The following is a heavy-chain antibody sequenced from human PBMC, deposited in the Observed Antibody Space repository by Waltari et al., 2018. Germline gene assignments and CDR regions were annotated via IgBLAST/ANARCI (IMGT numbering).Heavy chain of an antibody. CDR3: ASIDYDSRNHDY. D-gene: IGHD3-22*01. CDR1: GGTFSSYA. Sequence: QVQLVQSGAEVKKPGSSVKVSCKASGGTFSSYAISWVRQAPGQGLEWRGGIIPICGKANYAQKFQGRGTITAEESTSTAYMELSSLRSEDTAVYYCASIDYDSRNHDYWGQGTLVTVSS. V-gene: IGHV1-69*01. J-gene: IGHJ4*02. CDR2: IIPICGKA.